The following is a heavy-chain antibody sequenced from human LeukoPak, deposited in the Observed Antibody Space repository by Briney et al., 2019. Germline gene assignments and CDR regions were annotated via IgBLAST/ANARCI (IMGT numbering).Heavy chain of an antibody. V-gene: IGHV3-33*04. CDR1: GFIYSHYG. CDR3: AKDAQRGFDYSNSLEY. CDR2: IWSDGTEK. J-gene: IGHJ4*02. Sequence: GGSLRLSCEASGFIYSHYGMHWVRQAPGKGLEWVAVIWSDGTEKYYGNAVKGRFIVSRDNSRNTLYLQMNSLRGEDTAVYYCAKDAQRGFDYSNSLEYWGQGTLVTVSS. D-gene: IGHD4-11*01.